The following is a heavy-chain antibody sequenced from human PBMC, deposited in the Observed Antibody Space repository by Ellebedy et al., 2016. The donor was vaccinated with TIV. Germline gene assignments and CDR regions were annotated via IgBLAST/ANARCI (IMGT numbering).Heavy chain of an antibody. CDR1: GFTFSSYA. CDR2: ISYDGSNK. D-gene: IGHD3-10*01. CDR3: ARAPLLWFGELLSSFDY. V-gene: IGHV3-30-3*01. Sequence: GGSLRLXXAASGFTFSSYAMHWVRQAPGKGLEWVAVISYDGSNKYYADSVKGRFTISRDNSKNTLYLQMNSLRAEDTAVYYCARAPLLWFGELLSSFDYWGQGTLVTVSS. J-gene: IGHJ4*02.